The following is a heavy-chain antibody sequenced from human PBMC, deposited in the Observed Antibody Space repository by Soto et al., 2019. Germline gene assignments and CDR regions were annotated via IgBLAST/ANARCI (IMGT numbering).Heavy chain of an antibody. CDR3: AKAAPRITMIVVFNTGDVFDI. CDR1: GFTFSSYA. J-gene: IGHJ3*02. V-gene: IGHV3-23*01. D-gene: IGHD3-22*01. CDR2: ISGSGGST. Sequence: GGSLRLSCAASGFTFSSYAMSWVRQAPGKGLEWVSAISGSGGSTYYADSVKGRFTISRDNSKNTLYLQMNSLRAEDTAVYYCAKAAPRITMIVVFNTGDVFDIWGQGKMVTVS.